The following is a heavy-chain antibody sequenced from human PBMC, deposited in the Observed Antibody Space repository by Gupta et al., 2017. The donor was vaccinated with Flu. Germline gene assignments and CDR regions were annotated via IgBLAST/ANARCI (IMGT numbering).Heavy chain of an antibody. CDR3: ARLRYCDWLDSPGY. Sequence: SYWMSWVRQAPGKGLEWVANIKQDGSEKYYVDSVKGRFTISRDNAKNSLYLQMNSLRAEDTAVYYCARLRYCDWLDSPGYWGQGTLVTVSS. D-gene: IGHD3-9*01. J-gene: IGHJ4*02. CDR1: SYW. CDR2: IKQDGSEK. V-gene: IGHV3-7*01.